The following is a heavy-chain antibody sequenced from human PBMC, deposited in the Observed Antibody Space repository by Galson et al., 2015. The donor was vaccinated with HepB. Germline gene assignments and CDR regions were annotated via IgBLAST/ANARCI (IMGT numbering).Heavy chain of an antibody. CDR2: IIPIFGTA. V-gene: IGHV1-69*13. D-gene: IGHD3-22*01. CDR1: GGTFSSYA. Sequence: SVKVSCKASGGTFSSYAISWARQAPGQGLEWMGGIIPIFGTANYAQKFQGRVTITADESTSTAYMELSSLRSEDTAVYYCASYLQVDYYDSSGYHYGMDVWGQGTTVTVSS. J-gene: IGHJ6*02. CDR3: ASYLQVDYYDSSGYHYGMDV.